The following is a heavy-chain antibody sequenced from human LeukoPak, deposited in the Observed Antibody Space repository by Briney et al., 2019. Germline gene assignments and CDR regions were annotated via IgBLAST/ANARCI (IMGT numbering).Heavy chain of an antibody. Sequence: SGPTLVNPTQSLTLTCTFSGFSLTTTGVGVGWIRHPPGKALEWLALIYWDGDERYSPSLKSRLSIAKDTSKNQVVLTMTNMDPVDTGTYYCARDYYDSSGNYYSYMDVWGKGTTVTVS. V-gene: IGHV2-5*02. CDR1: GFSLTTTGVG. CDR3: ARDYYDSSGNYYSYMDV. CDR2: IYWDGDE. D-gene: IGHD3-22*01. J-gene: IGHJ6*03.